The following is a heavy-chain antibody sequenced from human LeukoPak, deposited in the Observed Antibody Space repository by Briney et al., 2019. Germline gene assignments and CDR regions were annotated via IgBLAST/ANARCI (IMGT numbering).Heavy chain of an antibody. D-gene: IGHD6-13*01. CDR1: GFTFSSYA. CDR3: AIIEAARQGTIDP. V-gene: IGHV3-23*01. CDR2: ISGSGGTT. J-gene: IGHJ5*02. Sequence: GGSLRLSCAASGFTFSSYAMSWVRQAPGKGLEWVSAISGSGGTTYYADSVKGRFTISRDNSKSTLYVQMNRLGAEDTAGYYWAIIEAARQGTIDPWGQGTLVTIAS.